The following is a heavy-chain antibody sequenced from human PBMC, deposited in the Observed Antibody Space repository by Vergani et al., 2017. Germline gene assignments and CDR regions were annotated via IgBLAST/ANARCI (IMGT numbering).Heavy chain of an antibody. D-gene: IGHD3-9*01. V-gene: IGHV3-7*01. CDR2: IKQDGSEK. CDR3: ARESGYFDWLLYVDY. CDR1: GFTFSSYW. Sequence: EVQLVESGGGLVQPGGSLRLSCAASGFTFSSYWMSWVRQAPGKGLEWVANIKQDGSEKYYVDSVKGRFTISRDNAKTSLYLQMNSLRAEDTAVYYCARESGYFDWLLYVDYWGQGTLVTVSS. J-gene: IGHJ4*02.